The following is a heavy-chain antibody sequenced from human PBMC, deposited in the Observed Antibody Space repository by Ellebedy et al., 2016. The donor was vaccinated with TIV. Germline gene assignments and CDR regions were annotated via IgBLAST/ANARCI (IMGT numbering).Heavy chain of an antibody. Sequence: GESLKISXAASGFSINFYWMTWVRQAPGKGLEWVANINQDGSQENYVDSVRGRFTISRDNAKNSLFLQIDSLRAEDTAVYYCTREATHWPPLYWGQGTLVTVSS. D-gene: IGHD1-1*01. CDR2: INQDGSQE. CDR1: GFSINFYW. CDR3: TREATHWPPLY. V-gene: IGHV3-7*03. J-gene: IGHJ4*02.